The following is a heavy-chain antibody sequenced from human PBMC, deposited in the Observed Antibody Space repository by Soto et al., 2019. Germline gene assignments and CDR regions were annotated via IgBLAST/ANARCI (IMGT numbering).Heavy chain of an antibody. V-gene: IGHV5-10-1*01. Sequence: GESLKISCKGSGYSFTSYWISWVRQMPGKGLEWMGRIDPSDSYTNYSPSFQGHVTISADKSISTAYLQWSSLKASDTAMYYCARGEYSSSIYYYYGMDVWGQGTMVTVSS. J-gene: IGHJ6*02. CDR3: ARGEYSSSIYYYYGMDV. D-gene: IGHD6-6*01. CDR1: GYSFTSYW. CDR2: IDPSDSYT.